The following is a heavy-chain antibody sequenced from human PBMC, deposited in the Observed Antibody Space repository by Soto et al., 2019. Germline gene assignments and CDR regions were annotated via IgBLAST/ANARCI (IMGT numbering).Heavy chain of an antibody. D-gene: IGHD2-15*01. V-gene: IGHV4-59*01. J-gene: IGHJ4*02. Sequence: PSETLSLTCTASGGSISTYWWSWIRQPPRKGLEWIGYIYYSGSTNYNPSLKSRVTISVDTSKNQFSLKLTSVTAADTAVYYCARSRGSTRSFDYWGQVTLVTVSS. CDR3: ARSRGSTRSFDY. CDR2: IYYSGST. CDR1: GGSISTYW.